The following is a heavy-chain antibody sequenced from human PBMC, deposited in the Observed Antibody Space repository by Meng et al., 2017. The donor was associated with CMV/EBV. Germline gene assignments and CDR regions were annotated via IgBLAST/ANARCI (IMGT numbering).Heavy chain of an antibody. J-gene: IGHJ4*02. Sequence: GGSLRLSCAASGFTFSRYWMTWVRKAPGKGLEWVDNINQDGTKIYYVDSVKGRFTVSRDNARNSVYLQLNSLTVEDTAVYYCARIGYTSSSLDYWGRGALVTVSS. V-gene: IGHV3-7*01. D-gene: IGHD5-18*01. CDR2: INQDGTKI. CDR3: ARIGYTSSSLDY. CDR1: GFTFSRYW.